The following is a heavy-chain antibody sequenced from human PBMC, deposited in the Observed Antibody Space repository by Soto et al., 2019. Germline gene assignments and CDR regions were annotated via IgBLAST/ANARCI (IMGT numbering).Heavy chain of an antibody. D-gene: IGHD2-15*01. CDR2: IWYDGSKK. V-gene: IGHV3-33*01. CDR3: ARDLKVAATPDWLCY. CDR1: GFTFSSYG. Sequence: QVQLVESGGGVVQPGRSLRLSCAASGFTFSSYGMHWVRQAPGKGLEWVAVIWYDGSKKYYADSVKGRFTIARDNSKNTLYLPMNSPRAEDTAVYYCARDLKVAATPDWLCYWGQGTLVTVSS. J-gene: IGHJ4*02.